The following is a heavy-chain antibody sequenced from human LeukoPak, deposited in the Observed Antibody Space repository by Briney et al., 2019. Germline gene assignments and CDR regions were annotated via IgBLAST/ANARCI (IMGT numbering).Heavy chain of an antibody. CDR1: GFTFSSYA. V-gene: IGHV3-23*01. CDR3: AKDQSWSGGSCYDY. Sequence: GGSLRLSCAASGFTFSSYAMSWVRQAPGKGLEWVSAISGSGGSTYYADSVKGRFTISRDNSKNTLYLQMNSLRAEDTAVYYCAKDQSWSGGSCYDYWGQGTLVTVSS. D-gene: IGHD2-15*01. J-gene: IGHJ4*02. CDR2: ISGSGGST.